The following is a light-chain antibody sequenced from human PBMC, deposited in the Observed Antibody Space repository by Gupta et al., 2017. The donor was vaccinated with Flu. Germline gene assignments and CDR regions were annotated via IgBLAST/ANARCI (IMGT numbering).Light chain of an antibody. J-gene: IGKJ1*01. CDR2: GAS. CDR1: QTVTSSN. V-gene: IGKV3-20*01. CDR3: HRYGSSPRWT. Sequence: EIVLTQSPGTLSLSPGERATLSCRASQTVTSSNLAWYQQKPGQAPRLLIYGASSRAPGIPDRFSGSGSGTDFTLTISRREPEDFAVYYCHRYGSSPRWTFGQGTKVEIK.